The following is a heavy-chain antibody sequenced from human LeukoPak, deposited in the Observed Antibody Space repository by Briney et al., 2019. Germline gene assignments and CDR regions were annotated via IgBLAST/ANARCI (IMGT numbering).Heavy chain of an antibody. J-gene: IGHJ4*02. V-gene: IGHV4-59*01. CDR2: MQSTENS. CDR1: GDSLSTYH. Sequence: KTSETLSLTCSVSGDSLSTYHWNWIRKPPGKGLEWIGYMQSTENSNYNPSLKSRVNIFIDTSKNQFVLNLRSVTAADTAVYYCAATIKRDYGDTNLDYWGQGTLVTVSS. CDR3: AATIKRDYGDTNLDY. D-gene: IGHD4/OR15-4a*01.